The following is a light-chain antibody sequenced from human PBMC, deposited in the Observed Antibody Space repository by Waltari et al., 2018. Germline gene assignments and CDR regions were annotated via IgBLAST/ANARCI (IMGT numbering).Light chain of an antibody. CDR3: QQYRDYLGT. CDR1: QTIGLS. V-gene: IGKV1-5*03. CDR2: KTS. J-gene: IGKJ1*01. Sequence: DIQMTQTPSTLSASVGDKVIISCRASQTIGLSLAWYQQRPGTAPALLIYKTSTLQGGVPSRFSGSGSGTEFTLTISSLQPDDFATYYCQQYRDYLGTFGQGTKLEV.